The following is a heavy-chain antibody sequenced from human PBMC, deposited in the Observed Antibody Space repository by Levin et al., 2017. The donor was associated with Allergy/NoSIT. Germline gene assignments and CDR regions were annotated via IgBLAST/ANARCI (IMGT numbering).Heavy chain of an antibody. CDR1: GGSISSYY. CDR3: ARLYCSGGSCYSESWFDP. Sequence: PSETLSLTCTVSGGSISSYYWSWIRQPPGKGLEWIGYIYYSGSTNYNPSLKSRVTISVDTSKNQFSLKLSSVTAADTAVYYCARLYCSGGSCYSESWFDPWGQGTLVTVSS. D-gene: IGHD2-15*01. J-gene: IGHJ5*02. CDR2: IYYSGST. V-gene: IGHV4-59*08.